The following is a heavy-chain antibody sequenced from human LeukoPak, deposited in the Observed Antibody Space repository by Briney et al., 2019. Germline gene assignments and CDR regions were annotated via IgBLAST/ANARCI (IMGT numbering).Heavy chain of an antibody. J-gene: IGHJ3*02. CDR3: AKDLVRAYRFDAFDI. CDR1: GFTFSSYA. V-gene: IGHV3-23*01. D-gene: IGHD2-21*01. CDR2: ISGSGGST. Sequence: HPGGSLRLSCAASGFTFSSYAMGWVRQAPGKGLEWVSAISGSGGSTYYADSVKGRFTISRDNSKNTLYLQMNSLRAEDTAVYYCAKDLVRAYRFDAFDIWGQGTMVTVSS.